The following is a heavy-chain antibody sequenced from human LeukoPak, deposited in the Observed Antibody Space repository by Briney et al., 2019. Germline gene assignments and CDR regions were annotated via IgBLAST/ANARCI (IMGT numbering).Heavy chain of an antibody. J-gene: IGHJ3*01. CDR3: ARTFYDTLDSDAFDF. D-gene: IGHD2/OR15-2a*01. CDR1: GYTFTGYY. Sequence: ASVKVSCKASGYTFTGYYMHWVRQAPGQGLEWMGWINPDSGGTNNAQKFQGRVTMTRNTSISTAYMGLSRLRSDDTAVYYCARTFYDTLDSDAFDFWGQGTMVIVSS. V-gene: IGHV1-2*02. CDR2: INPDSGGT.